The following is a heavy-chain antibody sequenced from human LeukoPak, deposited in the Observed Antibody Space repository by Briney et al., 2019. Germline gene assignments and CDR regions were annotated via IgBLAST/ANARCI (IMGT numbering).Heavy chain of an antibody. CDR3: AKGDGKGSASYYTN. CDR1: GFTFSSYG. J-gene: IGHJ4*02. V-gene: IGHV3-30*18. Sequence: GGSLRLSCAASGFTFSSYGMHWVRQAPGKGLEWVAVISYDGSNKYYADSVKGRFTISRDNSKNTLYLQMNSLRAEDTAVYYCAKGDGKGSASYYTNWGQGTLVTVSS. D-gene: IGHD1-26*01. CDR2: ISYDGSNK.